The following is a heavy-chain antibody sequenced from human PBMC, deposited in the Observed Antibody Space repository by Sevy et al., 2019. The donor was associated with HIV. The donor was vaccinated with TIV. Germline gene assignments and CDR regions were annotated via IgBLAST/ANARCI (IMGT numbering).Heavy chain of an antibody. CDR3: AREDVTYYDILTGYYYGMDV. V-gene: IGHV1-2*02. D-gene: IGHD3-9*01. CDR2: INPNSGGT. Sequence: ASVKVSCKASGYTFTGYYMHWVRQAPGQGLEWMGWINPNSGGTNYAQKFQGRVTMTRDTSISTAYMELSRLRSDDTAGYYCAREDVTYYDILTGYYYGMDVWGQGTTVTVSS. J-gene: IGHJ6*02. CDR1: GYTFTGYY.